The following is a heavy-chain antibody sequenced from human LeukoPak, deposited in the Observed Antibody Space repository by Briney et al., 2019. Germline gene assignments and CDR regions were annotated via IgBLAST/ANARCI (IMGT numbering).Heavy chain of an antibody. V-gene: IGHV1-18*04. D-gene: IGHD3-3*01. CDR2: ISAYNGNT. CDR3: ARVGITTYDYYYYYGMDV. CDR1: GYTFTSYG. J-gene: IGHJ6*02. Sequence: ASVEVSCKASGYTFTSYGISWVRQAPGQGLEWMGWISAYNGNTNYAQKLQGRVTMTTDTSTSTAYMELRSLRSDDTAVYYCARVGITTYDYYYYYGMDVWGQGTTVTVSS.